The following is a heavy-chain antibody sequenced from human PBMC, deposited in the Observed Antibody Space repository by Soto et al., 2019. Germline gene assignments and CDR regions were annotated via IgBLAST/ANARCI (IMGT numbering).Heavy chain of an antibody. CDR3: SKWSGYGDL. CDR2: ISVTPGIT. D-gene: IGHD5-12*01. Sequence: GSLRLSCAASGFTMSTHSVTWVRQAPGKGLEWVSGISVTPGITFYADSVKGRFTISRDSSNNAVYLQMNSLRAEDTAMYFCSKWSGYGDLWGQGTLVTVSS. CDR1: GFTMSTHS. V-gene: IGHV3-23*01. J-gene: IGHJ4*02.